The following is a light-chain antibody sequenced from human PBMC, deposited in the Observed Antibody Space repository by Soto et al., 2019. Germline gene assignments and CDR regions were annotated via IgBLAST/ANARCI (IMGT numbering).Light chain of an antibody. Sequence: DIQMTQSPSTLSASVGDRVTITCRASQSISYWLAWYQQRPGKAPRLLIYKASSLQSGVPSRFSGSGSGTDFTLTISCLQSEDFATYYCQQYYSFPRTFGQGTKVDIK. V-gene: IGKV1-5*03. CDR1: QSISYW. CDR3: QQYYSFPRT. CDR2: KAS. J-gene: IGKJ1*01.